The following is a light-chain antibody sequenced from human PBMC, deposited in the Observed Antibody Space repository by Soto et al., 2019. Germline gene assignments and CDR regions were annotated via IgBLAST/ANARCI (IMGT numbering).Light chain of an antibody. CDR1: QSISSY. J-gene: IGKJ2*01. V-gene: IGKV1-39*01. CDR3: QQSYSTPYT. CDR2: VVS. Sequence: DIQMTQSPSSLSASVGDRDTVTCRTSQSISSYLNWYQQKPGKAPKLLIYVVSTLQSGVPSRFXXXXXXXXXXXXXXXXXPEDFATYYCQQSYSTPYTFGQGTKLEXX.